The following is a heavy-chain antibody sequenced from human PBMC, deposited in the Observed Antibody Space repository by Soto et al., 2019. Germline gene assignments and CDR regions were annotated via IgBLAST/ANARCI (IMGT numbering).Heavy chain of an antibody. J-gene: IGHJ4*02. D-gene: IGHD4-17*01. V-gene: IGHV4-31*03. CDR2: IYYSGST. CDR1: GGSISSGGYY. Sequence: SETLSLTCTVSGGSISSGGYYWSWIRQHPGKGLEWIGYIYYSGSTYYNPSLKSRVTISVDTSKNQFSLKLSSVTAAVTAVYYCARFYGDYAIFDYWGQGTLVTVSS. CDR3: ARFYGDYAIFDY.